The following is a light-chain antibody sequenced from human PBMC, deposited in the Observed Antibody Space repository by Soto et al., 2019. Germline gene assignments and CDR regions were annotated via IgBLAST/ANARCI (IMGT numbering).Light chain of an antibody. V-gene: IGKV1-17*01. CDR1: QDIRSD. CDR2: AAF. CDR3: LQHNNYPWT. J-gene: IGKJ1*01. Sequence: DIQMTQSPSSLSASIGDRVTITCRASQDIRSDLGWYQQKPGKAPKRLIYAAFTLQSGVPPRFSGSGSGTEFTLTISSLQPEDFATYFCLQHNNYPWTFGQGTKVDNK.